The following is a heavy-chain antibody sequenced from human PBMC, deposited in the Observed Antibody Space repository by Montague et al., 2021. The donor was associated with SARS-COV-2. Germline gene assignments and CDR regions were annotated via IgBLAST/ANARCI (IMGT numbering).Heavy chain of an antibody. V-gene: IGHV4-59*01. D-gene: IGHD3-3*01. J-gene: IGHJ4*02. CDR3: ASQVPDFWSGIDC. CDR2: IYYGGST. CDR1: GGSISSYY. Sequence: SETLSLTCTVSGGSISSYYWSWIRQPPGKGLEWIGYIYYGGSTNYNPSLKSRVTISVDTSKNQFSLKLSSVTAADTAVYYCASQVPDFWSGIDCWGQGTLVTVSS.